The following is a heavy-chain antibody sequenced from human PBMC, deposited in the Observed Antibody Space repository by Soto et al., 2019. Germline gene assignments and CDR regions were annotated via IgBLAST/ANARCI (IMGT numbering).Heavy chain of an antibody. Sequence: QVQLVESGGGLVQPGRSLRLSCAASGFTFSSYGMHWVRQAPGKGLEWVAVIWYDGSNKYYADSVKGRFTIYRDNSKNTVYMQMSSLTAEDTDVYYCAREFLDSSGWAPLDYWGQGTLVTVSS. CDR2: IWYDGSNK. CDR3: AREFLDSSGWAPLDY. CDR1: GFTFSSYG. V-gene: IGHV3-33*01. D-gene: IGHD6-19*01. J-gene: IGHJ4*02.